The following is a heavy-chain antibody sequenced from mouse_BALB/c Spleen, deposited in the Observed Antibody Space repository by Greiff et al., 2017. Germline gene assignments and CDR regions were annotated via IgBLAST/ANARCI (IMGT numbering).Heavy chain of an antibody. J-gene: IGHJ4*01. CDR2: INPSNGGT. CDR3: TRDYDGYPYYAMDY. CDR1: GYTFTSYY. Sequence: VKLVESGAELVKPGASVKLSCKASGYTFTSYYMYWVKQRPGQGLEWIGEINPSNGGTNFNEKFKSKATLTVDKSSSTAYMQLSSLTSEDSAVYYCTRDYDGYPYYAMDYWGQGTSVTVSS. D-gene: IGHD2-3*01. V-gene: IGHV1S81*02.